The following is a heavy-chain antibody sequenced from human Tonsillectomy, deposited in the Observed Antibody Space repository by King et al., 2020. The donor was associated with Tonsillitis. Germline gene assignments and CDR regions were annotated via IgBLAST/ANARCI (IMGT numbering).Heavy chain of an antibody. D-gene: IGHD4-17*01. CDR3: ARRDGALEYYYYGMDV. V-gene: IGHV3-30-3*01. J-gene: IGHJ6*02. CDR2: ISYDGSNK. Sequence: VQLVESGGGVVQPGRSLRVSCAGSGFTFSSYAMHWVRQAPGKGLEWVAFISYDGSNKYYADSVGGRFTISRDNSKTTLYMQMNSLRAEDTAVYYCARRDGALEYYYYGMDVWGQGTMVTVSS. CDR1: GFTFSSYA.